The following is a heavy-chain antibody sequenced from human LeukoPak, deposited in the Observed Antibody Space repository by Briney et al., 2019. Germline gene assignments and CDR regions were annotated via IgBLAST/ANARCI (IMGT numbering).Heavy chain of an antibody. Sequence: PGGSLRLSCAASGFTFSNYWMHWVRQAPGKGLVWLSRISGDGSSTTYADSVKGRFTISRDNAKNTLYLQMNSLGVEDTAVYYCARDLVVMSAYWGQGTLVTVS. CDR2: ISGDGSST. D-gene: IGHD3-22*01. CDR1: GFTFSNYW. CDR3: ARDLVVMSAY. V-gene: IGHV3-74*01. J-gene: IGHJ4*02.